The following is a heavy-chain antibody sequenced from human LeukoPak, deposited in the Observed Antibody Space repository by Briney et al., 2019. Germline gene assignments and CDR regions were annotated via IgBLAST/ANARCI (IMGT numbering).Heavy chain of an antibody. V-gene: IGHV1-3*01. CDR1: GYTFTRST. D-gene: IGHD3-16*01. CDR3: VASLAVSSDHVHY. Sequence: ASVKVSCKVSGYTFTRSTVHWVRQAPGQMLEWMGWMNAASGKTEYSQEFQGRVTITRDTPASTAYMEMSTLRSEDTAGYYCVASLAVSSDHVHYWGQGTLVTVSS. CDR2: MNAASGKT. J-gene: IGHJ4*02.